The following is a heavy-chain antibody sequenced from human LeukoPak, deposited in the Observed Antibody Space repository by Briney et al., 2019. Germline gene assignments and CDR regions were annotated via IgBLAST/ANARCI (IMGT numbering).Heavy chain of an antibody. D-gene: IGHD5-12*01. Sequence: GGSLRLSCAASGFTFSSYAMSWVRQAPGKGLEWVSAISGSGGSTYYADSVKGRFTISRDNSKNTLYLQMNSLRAEDTAVYYCAKDPDIVATIPNWFDPWGQGTLVTVSS. CDR3: AKDPDIVATIPNWFDP. CDR2: ISGSGGST. V-gene: IGHV3-23*01. CDR1: GFTFSSYA. J-gene: IGHJ5*02.